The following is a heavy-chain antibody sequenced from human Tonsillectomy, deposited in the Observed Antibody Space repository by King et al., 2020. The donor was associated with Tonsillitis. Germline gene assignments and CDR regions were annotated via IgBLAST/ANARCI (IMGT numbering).Heavy chain of an antibody. V-gene: IGHV3-7*01. CDR1: GFTFSSYW. CDR2: IKQDGSDK. CDR3: ARGAYCGVGFHFAFDI. D-gene: IGHD2-21*01. Sequence: VQLVESGGGLVQPGGSLRLSCAASGFTFSSYWMSWVRQAPGKGLEWVANIKQDGSDKNYVDSVKGRFTISRDNAENSLYLQLNSLKADDTAVYYCARGAYCGVGFHFAFDIWGQGTMVTVSS. J-gene: IGHJ3*02.